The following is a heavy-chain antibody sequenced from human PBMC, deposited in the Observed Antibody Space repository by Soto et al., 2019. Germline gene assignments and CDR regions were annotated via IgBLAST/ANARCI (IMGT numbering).Heavy chain of an antibody. J-gene: IGHJ5*02. Sequence: QVQLVESGGGLVKPGGSLRLSCAASGFTFSDYYMSWIRQAPGKGLEWVSYISSSGTTIYYADSVKGRFTISRVNAKNSLYLQMISLRAEDTAVYYCASPIVLVPAAMFRIGISGREWFDPWGQGTLVTVSS. CDR3: ASPIVLVPAAMFRIGISGREWFDP. V-gene: IGHV3-11*01. CDR2: ISSSGTTI. CDR1: GFTFSDYY. D-gene: IGHD2-2*01.